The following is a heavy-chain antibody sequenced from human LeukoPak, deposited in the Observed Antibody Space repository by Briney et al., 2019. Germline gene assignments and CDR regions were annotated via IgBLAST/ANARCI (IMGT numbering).Heavy chain of an antibody. CDR1: GFTFSSYA. V-gene: IGHV3-23*01. J-gene: IGHJ4*02. CDR3: AKETLGYCSSTSCYGGLVY. D-gene: IGHD2-2*01. CDR2: ISGSGGST. Sequence: GGSLRLSCAASGFTFSSYAMSWVRQAPGKGLEWVSAISGSGGSTYYADSVKGRFTISRDNSKNTLYLQMNSLRAEDTAVYYCAKETLGYCSSTSCYGGLVYWGQGTLVTVSS.